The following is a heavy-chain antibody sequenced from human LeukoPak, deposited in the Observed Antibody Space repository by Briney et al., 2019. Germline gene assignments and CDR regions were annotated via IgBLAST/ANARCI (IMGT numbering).Heavy chain of an antibody. J-gene: IGHJ6*02. D-gene: IGHD2-8*01. V-gene: IGHV3-7*05. Sequence: GGSLVLSCAASGFTFSYYWMTGVRQAPGKGLEWVANIKKDGGEKYYVDSVKGRFTISRDNAKNSLYLQMNSLRAEDTAVYYCARGMGLDVWGQGTTVTVSS. CDR2: IKKDGGEK. CDR1: GFTFSYYW. CDR3: ARGMGLDV.